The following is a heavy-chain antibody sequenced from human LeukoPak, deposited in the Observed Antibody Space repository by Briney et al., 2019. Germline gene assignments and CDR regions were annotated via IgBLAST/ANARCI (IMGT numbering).Heavy chain of an antibody. Sequence: GGSLRLSCAVSGFTLSSCWMSWVRQAPGKGLEWVANIKQDGSEKYYVDSVKGRFTISRDNAKNSLYLQMNSLRADDTAVFYCARGLTVDFWGQGTLVTVSS. D-gene: IGHD4/OR15-4a*01. J-gene: IGHJ4*02. CDR2: IKQDGSEK. V-gene: IGHV3-7*04. CDR3: ARGLTVDF. CDR1: GFTLSSCW.